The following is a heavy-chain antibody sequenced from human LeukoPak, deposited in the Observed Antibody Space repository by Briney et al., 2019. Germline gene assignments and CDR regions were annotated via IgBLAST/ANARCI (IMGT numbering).Heavy chain of an antibody. V-gene: IGHV1-18*01. CDR3: ARVSGVWPIYYYYYMDV. CDR1: GYTFTSYG. Sequence: ASVKVSCKASGYTFTSYGINWVRQAPGQGLEWMGWISAYNGNTNYAQKLQGRVTMTTDTSTSTAYMELRSLRSDDTAVYYCARVSGVWPIYYYYYMDVWGKGTTVTISS. CDR2: ISAYNGNT. D-gene: IGHD3-16*01. J-gene: IGHJ6*03.